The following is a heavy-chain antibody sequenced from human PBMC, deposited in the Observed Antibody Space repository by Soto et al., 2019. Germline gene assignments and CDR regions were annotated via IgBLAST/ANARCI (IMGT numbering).Heavy chain of an antibody. CDR3: ARDQTPGGP. Sequence: GGSLRLSCAASGFTFSTYAMHWVRQAPGKGLEWVALISYDGSNKYYADSVKGRFTISRDTSKNTLYLQMNSLRADDTAVYYCARDQTPGGPWGQGTLVTVSS. CDR1: GFTFSTYA. V-gene: IGHV3-30-3*01. CDR2: ISYDGSNK. J-gene: IGHJ5*02.